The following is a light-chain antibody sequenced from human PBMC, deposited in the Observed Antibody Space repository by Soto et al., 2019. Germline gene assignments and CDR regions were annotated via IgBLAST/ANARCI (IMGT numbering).Light chain of an antibody. V-gene: IGKV1-17*03. CDR1: QGISYY. Sequence: DIQMTQSPSVMSASVGDRVTITCRASQGISYYLAWFQQQPGKVPKRLIYAASNLESVVPSRFSGSGSGTECTLTISSLQPEEVATYYCLQHTHYPATFGGGNKVEIK. CDR2: AAS. J-gene: IGKJ4*01. CDR3: LQHTHYPAT.